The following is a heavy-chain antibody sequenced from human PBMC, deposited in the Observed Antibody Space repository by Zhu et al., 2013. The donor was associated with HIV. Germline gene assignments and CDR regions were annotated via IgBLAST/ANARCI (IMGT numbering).Heavy chain of an antibody. CDR2: INPNSGGT. D-gene: IGHD3-22*01. V-gene: IGHV1-2*02. Sequence: QVQLMQSGAEVKKPGASVKVSCKASGYTFTDYYVHWVRQAPGQGLEWMGWINPNSGGTEYAQKFQGRVTMTRDTSISTAYMELSRLRSDDTAVYYCARMYYYDSSGYSYGMDVWGQGTTVTVSS. CDR3: ARMYYYDSSGYSYGMDV. CDR1: GYTFTDYY. J-gene: IGHJ6*02.